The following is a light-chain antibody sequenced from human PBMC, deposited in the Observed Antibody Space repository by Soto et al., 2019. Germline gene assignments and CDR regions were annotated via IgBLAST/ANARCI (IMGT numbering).Light chain of an antibody. J-gene: IGKJ4*01. CDR2: DAS. Sequence: EIVLTQSPGTLSLSPGERGTLSCRASQRFGSSNLAWYQQKPGQAPRLLIYDASNRATGIPARFSGSGSGTDFTLTISSLEPEDFAVYYCQQRSNWPPLTFGGGTKVDI. V-gene: IGKV3-11*01. CDR1: QRFGSSN. CDR3: QQRSNWPPLT.